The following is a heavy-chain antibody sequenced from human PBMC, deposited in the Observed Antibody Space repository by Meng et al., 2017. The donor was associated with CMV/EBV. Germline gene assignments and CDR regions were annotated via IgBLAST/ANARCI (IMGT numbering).Heavy chain of an antibody. Sequence: SVKVSCKASGDTFSSYSIRWVRQAPGQGLEWMGRINPILGRANYAQKFQGRVTITADKSTSTAYLELSSLRSEDTAVYYCARDLVVVPAAIEGYLEDYYDYGMDVWGQGTTVTVSS. CDR1: GDTFSSYS. CDR2: INPILGRA. V-gene: IGHV1-69*04. J-gene: IGHJ6*02. CDR3: ARDLVVVPAAIEGYLEDYYDYGMDV. D-gene: IGHD2-2*02.